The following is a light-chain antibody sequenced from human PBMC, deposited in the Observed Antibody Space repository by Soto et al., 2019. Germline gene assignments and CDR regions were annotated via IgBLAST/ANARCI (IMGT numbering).Light chain of an antibody. CDR2: AAS. CDR3: QQTYGSRTLM. J-gene: IGKJ1*01. CDR1: QSIRNY. Sequence: DIQMTQSPSSLSASVGDRVTITCRASQSIRNYLNWYQHKPGKAPKLLIYAASSLQSGVPSRFSGSGSGTDFTLIINSLQPEDFSTSYSQQTYGSRTLMFGQGTKVEIK. V-gene: IGKV1-39*01.